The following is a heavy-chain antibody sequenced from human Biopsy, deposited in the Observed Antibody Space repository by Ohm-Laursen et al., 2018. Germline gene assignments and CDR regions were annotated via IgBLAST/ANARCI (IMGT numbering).Heavy chain of an antibody. D-gene: IGHD6-19*01. CDR1: GYSFTSYY. CDR3: ARNTGWYGDLYYFDY. J-gene: IGHJ4*02. V-gene: IGHV1-46*01. Sequence: ASVKVSCKVSGYSFTSYYMHWVRQAPGQGLEWMGRINPSGSTTSYPQIFQGRVTMTRDTSKSAVYMELSSLRSADTAVYFCARNTGWYGDLYYFDYWGQGTLVIVSS. CDR2: INPSGSTT.